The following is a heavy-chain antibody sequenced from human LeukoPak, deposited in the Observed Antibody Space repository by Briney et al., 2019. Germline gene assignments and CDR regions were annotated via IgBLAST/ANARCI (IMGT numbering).Heavy chain of an antibody. Sequence: GGSLRLSCAASGFTFSSYGMDWVRQAPGKGLEGLAVIWYDGSNKYYADSVKGRFTVSRDNSKNTLYLQMNSLRAEDTAVYYCARLGSGWGLDYWGQGTLVTVSS. D-gene: IGHD6-19*01. CDR3: ARLGSGWGLDY. V-gene: IGHV3-33*01. J-gene: IGHJ4*02. CDR1: GFTFSSYG. CDR2: IWYDGSNK.